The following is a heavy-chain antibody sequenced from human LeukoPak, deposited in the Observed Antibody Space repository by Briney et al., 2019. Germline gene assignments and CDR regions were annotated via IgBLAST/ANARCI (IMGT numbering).Heavy chain of an antibody. J-gene: IGHJ4*02. CDR3: ARGHVPGSDRHWDY. V-gene: IGHV3-74*01. CDR1: GFTFSSYA. D-gene: IGHD3-10*01. CDR2: IISDGSTT. Sequence: PGGSLRLSCAASGFTFSSYAMSWVRQAPGKGLVWVSRIISDGSTTNYADSVKGRFSIFRDNAKNTLYLQMNSLRAEDTAIYYCARGHVPGSDRHWDYWGQGALVTVSS.